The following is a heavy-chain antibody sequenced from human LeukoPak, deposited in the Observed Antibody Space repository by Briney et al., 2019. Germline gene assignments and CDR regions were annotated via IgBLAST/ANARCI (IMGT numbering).Heavy chain of an antibody. Sequence: GGSLRLSCAASGFTFSDYYMSWIRQAPGKGLEWVSGISGSGDSTYYVDSVKGRFTISRDNSKNTVYMQMNRLRAEDTAVYYCAKVTNPYGSGSSFDYWGQGTQVTVSS. CDR1: GFTFSDYY. V-gene: IGHV3-23*01. CDR3: AKVTNPYGSGSSFDY. CDR2: ISGSGDST. J-gene: IGHJ4*02. D-gene: IGHD3-10*01.